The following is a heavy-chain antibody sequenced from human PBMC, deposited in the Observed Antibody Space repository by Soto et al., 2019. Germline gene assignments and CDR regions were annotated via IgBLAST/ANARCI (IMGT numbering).Heavy chain of an antibody. V-gene: IGHV1-18*01. CDR3: ARDGSDYYYDSSGYYYFDY. J-gene: IGHJ4*02. CDR1: GYTFTSYG. Sequence: ASVKVSCKASGYTFTSYGISWVRQAPGQGLEWMGWISAYNGNTNYAQKLQGRVTMTTDTSTSTAYMELRSLRSDDTAVYYCARDGSDYYYDSSGYYYFDYWGQGTLVTVSS. CDR2: ISAYNGNT. D-gene: IGHD3-22*01.